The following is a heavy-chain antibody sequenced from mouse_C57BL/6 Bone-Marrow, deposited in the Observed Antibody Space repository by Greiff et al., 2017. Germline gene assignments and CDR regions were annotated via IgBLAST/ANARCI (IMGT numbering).Heavy chain of an antibody. CDR1: GFTFTDYY. Sequence: EVKLMESGGGLVQPGGSLSLSCAASGFTFTDYYMSWVRQPPGKALEWLGFIRNKANGYTTEYSASVKGRFTISRDNSQSILYLQMNALRAEDSATYYCARSSYYYGGFAYWGQGTLVTVSA. D-gene: IGHD1-1*01. CDR3: ARSSYYYGGFAY. V-gene: IGHV7-3*01. J-gene: IGHJ3*01. CDR2: IRNKANGYTT.